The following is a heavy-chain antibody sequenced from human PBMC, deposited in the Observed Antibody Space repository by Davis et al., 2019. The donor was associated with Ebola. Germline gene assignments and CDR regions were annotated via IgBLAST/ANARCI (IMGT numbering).Heavy chain of an antibody. D-gene: IGHD5-24*01. V-gene: IGHV3-30*04. CDR3: ARAGKERWQQLRYYYGMDV. Sequence: GESPMIPRAASGFTFSSYAMHRLRQAPGKGLEWVAVISYDGSNKYYADSVKGRFTISRDNSKNTLYLQMNSLRAEDTAVYYCARAGKERWQQLRYYYGMDVWGQGTTVTVAS. J-gene: IGHJ6*02. CDR2: ISYDGSNK. CDR1: GFTFSSYA.